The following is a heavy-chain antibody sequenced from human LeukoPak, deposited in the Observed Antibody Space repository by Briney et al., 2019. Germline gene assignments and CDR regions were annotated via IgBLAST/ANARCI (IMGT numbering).Heavy chain of an antibody. CDR2: ISGSGGST. J-gene: IGHJ4*02. V-gene: IGHV3-23*01. Sequence: GGSLRLSCAASGFTFNDYEMTWVRQAPGKGLEWVSAISGSGGSTYYADSVKGRFTISRDNSKNTLYLQMNSLRAEDTAVYYCAKDGGSYYYGSGSSWYFDYWGQGTLVTVSS. CDR3: AKDGGSYYYGSGSSWYFDY. CDR1: GFTFNDYE. D-gene: IGHD3-10*01.